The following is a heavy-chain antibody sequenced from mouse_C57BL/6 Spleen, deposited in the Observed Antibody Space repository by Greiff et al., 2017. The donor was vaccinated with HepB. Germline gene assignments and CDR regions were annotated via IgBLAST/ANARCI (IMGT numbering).Heavy chain of an antibody. J-gene: IGHJ2*01. D-gene: IGHD1-1*01. Sequence: QVQLQQSGAELVRPGASVKLSCKASGYTFTDYYINWVKQRPGQGLEWIARIYPGSGNTYYNEKFKGKATLTAEKSSSTAYMQLSSLTSEDSAVYFCARSPIYGSSFDYWGQGTTLTVSS. CDR3: ARSPIYGSSFDY. CDR2: IYPGSGNT. CDR1: GYTFTDYY. V-gene: IGHV1-76*01.